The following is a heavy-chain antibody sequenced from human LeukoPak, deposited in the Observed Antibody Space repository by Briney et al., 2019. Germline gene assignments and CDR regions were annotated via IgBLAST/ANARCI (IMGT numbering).Heavy chain of an antibody. CDR3: ARVPPPDGTNYYYYYYMDV. CDR1: GGTFSSYA. V-gene: IGHV1-69*05. CDR2: IIPIFGTA. J-gene: IGHJ6*03. Sequence: GASVKVSCKASGGTFSSYAISWVRQAPGQGLEWMGGIIPIFGTANYAQKFQGRVTITTDESTSTAYMELSSLRSEDTAVYYCARVPPPDGTNYYYYYYMDVWGKGTTVTVFS.